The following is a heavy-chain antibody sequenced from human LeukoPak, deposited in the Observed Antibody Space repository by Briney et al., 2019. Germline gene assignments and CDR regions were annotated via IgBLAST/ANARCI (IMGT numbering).Heavy chain of an antibody. Sequence: GGSLRLSCAASGFTFSSYEMNWVRQAPGKGLEWVSVIYSGGSTYYADSVKGRFTISRDNSKNTLYLQMNSLRAEDTAVYYCARESKENRPRGAFDIWGQGTMVTVSS. D-gene: IGHD2/OR15-2a*01. CDR1: GFTFSSYE. J-gene: IGHJ3*02. CDR2: IYSGGST. V-gene: IGHV3-66*01. CDR3: ARESKENRPRGAFDI.